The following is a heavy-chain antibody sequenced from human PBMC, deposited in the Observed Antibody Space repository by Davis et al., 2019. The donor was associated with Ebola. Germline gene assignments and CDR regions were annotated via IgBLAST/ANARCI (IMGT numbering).Heavy chain of an antibody. CDR3: ARDPSRSYYYYYYMDV. V-gene: IGHV3-30-3*01. J-gene: IGHJ6*03. Sequence: GGSLRLSCAASGFSFNSYTMIWVRQAPGKGLEWVAVISYDGSNKYYADSVKGRFTISRDSSKNTLYLQMNSLRAEDTAVYYCARDPSRSYYYYYYMDVWGKGTTVTVSS. CDR1: GFSFNSYT. CDR2: ISYDGSNK. D-gene: IGHD6-13*01.